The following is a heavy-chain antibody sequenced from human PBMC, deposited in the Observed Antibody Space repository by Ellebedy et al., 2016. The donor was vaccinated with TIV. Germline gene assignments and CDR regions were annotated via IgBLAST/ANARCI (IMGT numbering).Heavy chain of an antibody. D-gene: IGHD3-3*01. CDR1: GYTFTSYY. CDR2: INPSGGST. CDR3: ARESTIFGVAFDY. Sequence: AASVKVSCKASGYTFTSYYMHWVRQAPGQGLEWMGIINPSGGSTSYAQKLQGRVTMTRDTSTSTVYMELSSLRSEDTAMYYCARESTIFGVAFDYWGKGTLVTVSS. J-gene: IGHJ4*02. V-gene: IGHV1-46*04.